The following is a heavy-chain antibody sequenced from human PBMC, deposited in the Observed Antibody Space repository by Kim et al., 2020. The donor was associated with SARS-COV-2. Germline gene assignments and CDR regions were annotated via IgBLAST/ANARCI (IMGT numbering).Heavy chain of an antibody. V-gene: IGHV3-30*18. J-gene: IGHJ6*02. CDR1: GFTFSNYG. Sequence: GGSLRLSCAASGFTFSNYGMHWVRQPPGKGLEWVAVISSDGSNKDYVDSVKGRFTISRDNSKNTLYLQMNSLRADDTAIYYCAKDRVRNAGYGMEVWGRG. CDR2: ISSDGSNK. D-gene: IGHD1-1*01. CDR3: AKDRVRNAGYGMEV.